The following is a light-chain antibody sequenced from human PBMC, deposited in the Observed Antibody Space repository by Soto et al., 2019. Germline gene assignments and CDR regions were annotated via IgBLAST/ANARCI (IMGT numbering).Light chain of an antibody. Sequence: EIGLTQSPGTLSLSPGEIATLSCRSIQSVSSSYLAWYQQKPGQAPRLLIYGASSRATGIPDRFSGSGSGTDFTLTISRLEPEDFEVYYCQQYGSSLFTFGPGTKVDIK. CDR3: QQYGSSLFT. CDR1: QSVSSSY. CDR2: GAS. J-gene: IGKJ3*01. V-gene: IGKV3-20*01.